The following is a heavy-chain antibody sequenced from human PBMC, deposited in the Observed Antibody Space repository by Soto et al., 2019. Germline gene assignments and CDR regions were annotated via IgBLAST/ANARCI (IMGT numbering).Heavy chain of an antibody. CDR2: ISNSGRAI. Sequence: GGSLRLSCAVFGFTFSSYGMNWVRQAPGKGLEWVSYISNSGRAIYYAESVKGRFTISRDNAKNSLYLQMNSLRAEDTAVYYCARDPAIYSGKFDSGLDVWGQGTTVTVSS. J-gene: IGHJ6*02. V-gene: IGHV3-48*03. CDR3: ARDPAIYSGKFDSGLDV. D-gene: IGHD4-4*01. CDR1: GFTFSSYG.